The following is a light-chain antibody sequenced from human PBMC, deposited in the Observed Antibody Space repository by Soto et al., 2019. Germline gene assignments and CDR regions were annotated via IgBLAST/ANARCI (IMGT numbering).Light chain of an antibody. CDR3: QQYGSPPIT. Sequence: EIMMTQSPVTLSVSPGERATLSCRASQSVSSTYLAWYQQQPGQAPRLLMSGTSNRATGTPGRFSGSGSGTDFTLTISRLEPEDFAVYYCQQYGSPPITFGQGTRLEI. CDR2: GTS. J-gene: IGKJ5*01. CDR1: QSVSSTY. V-gene: IGKV3-20*01.